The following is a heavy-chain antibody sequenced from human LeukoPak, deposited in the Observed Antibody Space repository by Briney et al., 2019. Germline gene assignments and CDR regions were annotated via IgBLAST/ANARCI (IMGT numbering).Heavy chain of an antibody. J-gene: IGHJ6*03. CDR2: IIPIFGTA. CDR3: ASGPMVRGSYYYYMDV. CDR1: GGTFSSYA. D-gene: IGHD3-10*01. V-gene: IGHV1-69*06. Sequence: APVKVSCKASGGTFSSYAISWVRQAPGQGLEWMGGIIPIFGTANYAQKFQGRVTITADKSTSTAYMELSSLRSEDTAVYYCASGPMVRGSYYYYMDVWGKGTTVTVSS.